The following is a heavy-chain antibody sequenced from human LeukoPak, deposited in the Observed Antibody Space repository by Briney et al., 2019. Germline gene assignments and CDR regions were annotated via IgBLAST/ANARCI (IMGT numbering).Heavy chain of an antibody. CDR1: GGSISSGGYS. CDR2: IYHSGST. J-gene: IGHJ6*02. D-gene: IGHD4-17*01. CDR3: ARVRGRGTTNYYYGMDV. V-gene: IGHV4-30-2*01. Sequence: SETLSLTCAVSGGSISSGGYSWSWIRQPRGKGLEWFGSIYHSGSTYYNPSLKSRVTISVDTSKNQFSLKLSSVTAADTAVYYCARVRGRGTTNYYYGMDVWGQGTTVTVSS.